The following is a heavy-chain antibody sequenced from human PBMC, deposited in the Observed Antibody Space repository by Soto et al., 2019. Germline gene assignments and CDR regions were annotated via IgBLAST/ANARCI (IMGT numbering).Heavy chain of an antibody. Sequence: SETLSLTCTVSGGSVSSGSYYWSWIRQPPGKGLEWIGYIYYSGSTNYNPSLKSRVNISVDTSKNQFSLKLSSVTAADTAVYYCASHPRAAYDILTGYYPPDYWGQGTLVTVSS. J-gene: IGHJ4*02. CDR2: IYYSGST. CDR1: GGSVSSGSYY. CDR3: ASHPRAAYDILTGYYPPDY. D-gene: IGHD3-9*01. V-gene: IGHV4-61*01.